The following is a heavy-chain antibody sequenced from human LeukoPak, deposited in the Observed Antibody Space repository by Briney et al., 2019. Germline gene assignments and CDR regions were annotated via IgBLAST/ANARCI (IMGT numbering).Heavy chain of an antibody. J-gene: IGHJ4*01. CDR2: ILRKTDGGTT. D-gene: IGHD3/OR15-3a*01. Sequence: GGSLRLSCAASGLTFSNAWMSWVRQAPGKGLEWVGRILRKTDGGTTDYAAPVKGRFSISRDDSKNTLYLQMNSLKTEDTAVYYCTTDSYDLWGHGTLVLVSS. CDR3: TTDSYDL. CDR1: GLTFSNAW. V-gene: IGHV3-15*01.